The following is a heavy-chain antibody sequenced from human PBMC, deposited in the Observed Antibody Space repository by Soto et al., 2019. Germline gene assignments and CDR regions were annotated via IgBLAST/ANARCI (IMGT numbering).Heavy chain of an antibody. D-gene: IGHD5-12*01. V-gene: IGHV4-39*01. CDR3: ARHQGDGYPSQYFDY. CDR1: GGSISSSSYY. CDR2: IYYSGST. Sequence: PSETLSLTCTVSGGSISSSSYYWGWIRQPPGKGLEWIGSIYYSGSTYYNPSLKSRVTISVDTSKNQFSLKLSSVTAADTAVYYCARHQGDGYPSQYFDYWGQGTLVTVSS. J-gene: IGHJ4*02.